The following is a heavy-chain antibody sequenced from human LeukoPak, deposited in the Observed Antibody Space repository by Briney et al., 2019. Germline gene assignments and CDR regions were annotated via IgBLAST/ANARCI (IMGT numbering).Heavy chain of an antibody. V-gene: IGHV4-4*02. CDR2: ISLSGVT. J-gene: IGHJ4*02. Sequence: PGGSLRLSCAASGFTFSSYAMSWVRQPPGQGLEWIGEISLSGVTNYNPSLKSRVTMSLDRSKNHLSLTLTSVTAADTAVYYCSRESGAFSPFGYWGQGTLVTVSS. CDR3: SRESGAFSPFGY. D-gene: IGHD1-26*01. CDR1: GFTFSSYAM.